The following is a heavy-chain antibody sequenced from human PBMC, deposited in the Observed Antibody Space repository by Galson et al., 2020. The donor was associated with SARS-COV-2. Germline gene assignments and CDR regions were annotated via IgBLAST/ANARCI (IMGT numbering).Heavy chain of an antibody. CDR1: GFTFSDYY. J-gene: IGHJ6*02. CDR2: ISSSSSYT. CDR3: ARDRTWSRQPGGYYYYGMDV. D-gene: IGHD2-15*01. Sequence: GGSLRLSCAASGFTFSDYYMSWIRQAPGKGLEWVSYISSSSSYTNYADSVKGRFTISRDNAKNSLYLQMNSLRAEDTAVYYCARDRTWSRQPGGYYYYGMDVWGQGTTVTVSS. V-gene: IGHV3-11*06.